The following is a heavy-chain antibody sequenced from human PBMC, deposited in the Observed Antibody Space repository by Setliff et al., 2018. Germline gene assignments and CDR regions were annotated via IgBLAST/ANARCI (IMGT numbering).Heavy chain of an antibody. D-gene: IGHD3-10*01. Sequence: PGGSLSLSCAASRFTFSNYCMSWVRQAPGKGLEWVANIKKDGSEKYYVDPGTDRFTISRDNAKNSLYLQMNSLRAEDTAVYYCARIPSTMVRGVARKNYYYYGMDVWGQGTTVTVSS. J-gene: IGHJ6*02. CDR3: ARIPSTMVRGVARKNYYYYGMDV. V-gene: IGHV3-7*01. CDR2: IKKDGSEK. CDR1: RFTFSNYC.